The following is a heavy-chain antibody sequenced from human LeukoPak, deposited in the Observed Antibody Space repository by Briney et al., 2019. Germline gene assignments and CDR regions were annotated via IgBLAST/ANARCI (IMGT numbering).Heavy chain of an antibody. Sequence: AGGSLRLSCAASGFTFSTYTMAWVRQAPGGGLEWVSGISGDGGSTYYADSVKGRFAISRDNSKSALYLQMNSLRAKDTAVYYCAKDFGRNLGGPGYWGRGTLVTISS. V-gene: IGHV3-23*01. CDR1: GFTFSTYT. J-gene: IGHJ4*02. CDR3: AKDFGRNLGGPGY. D-gene: IGHD3-10*01. CDR2: ISGDGGST.